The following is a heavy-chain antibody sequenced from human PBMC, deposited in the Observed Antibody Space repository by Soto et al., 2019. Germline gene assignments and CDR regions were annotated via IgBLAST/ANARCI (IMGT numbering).Heavy chain of an antibody. CDR1: GFTFSSYS. J-gene: IGHJ4*02. CDR3: ARESEDLTSNFDY. CDR2: ISSSSSTI. V-gene: IGHV3-48*01. Sequence: GGSLRLSCAASGFTFSSYSMNWVRQAPGKGLEWVSYISSSSSTIYYADSVKGRFTISRDNAKNSLYLQMNSLRAEDTAVYYCARESEDLTSNFDYWGQGTLVTVSS.